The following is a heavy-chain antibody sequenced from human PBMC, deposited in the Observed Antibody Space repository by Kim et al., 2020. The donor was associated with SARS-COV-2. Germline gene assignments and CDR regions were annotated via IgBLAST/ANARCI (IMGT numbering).Heavy chain of an antibody. V-gene: IGHV3-33*05. J-gene: IGHJ4*02. CDR1: GFTFSSYG. Sequence: GGSLRLSCAASGFTFSSYGMHWVRQAPGKGLEWVAVISYDGSNKYYADSVKGRFTISRDNSKNTLYLQMNSLRAEDTAVYYCARGYYYDSSGYYLWYFDYWGQGTLVTVSS. CDR2: ISYDGSNK. D-gene: IGHD3-22*01. CDR3: ARGYYYDSSGYYLWYFDY.